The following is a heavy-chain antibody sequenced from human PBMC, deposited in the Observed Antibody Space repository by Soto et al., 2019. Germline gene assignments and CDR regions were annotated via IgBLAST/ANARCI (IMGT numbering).Heavy chain of an antibody. D-gene: IGHD1-26*01. CDR3: ARAKDRLQLGGNYYGMVDV. Sequence: QVQLEQSGAEVKRPGSSVKVSCKASGGTFTTSAISWVRQAPGQGLEWMAGIMPIFRTPDYAQKFQGRVTVTADESTSTAYMELSGLRSDDTAVYYCARAKDRLQLGGNYYGMVDVWGQGTTVTVSS. V-gene: IGHV1-69*12. J-gene: IGHJ6*02. CDR1: GGTFTTSA. CDR2: IMPIFRTP.